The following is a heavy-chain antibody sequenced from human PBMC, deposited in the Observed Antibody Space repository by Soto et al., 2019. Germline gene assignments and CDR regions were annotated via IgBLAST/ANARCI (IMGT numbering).Heavy chain of an antibody. Sequence: QVQLQQWGAGLLKPSETLSLTCAVYGGFVSSGSYYWSWIRQPPGKGLEWIGEMSHSGGTHFNPSLKSRVTISVDTSKNQFSLKRSSVTAAYTALYYCARVERGTVTTVVDAFDIWGPGTMVTVSS. J-gene: IGHJ3*02. V-gene: IGHV4-34*01. CDR2: MSHSGGT. D-gene: IGHD1-1*01. CDR1: GGFVSSGSYY. CDR3: ARVERGTVTTVVDAFDI.